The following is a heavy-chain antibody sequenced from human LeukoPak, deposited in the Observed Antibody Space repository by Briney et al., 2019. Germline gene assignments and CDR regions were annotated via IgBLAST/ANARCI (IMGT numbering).Heavy chain of an antibody. J-gene: IGHJ4*02. CDR1: GYSFTSYW. V-gene: IGHV5-10-1*01. CDR2: IDPSDSYT. CDR3: ARQQTPLYGSGSYVDY. Sequence: HGESLKISCKGSGYSFTSYWISWVRLMPGKGLEWMETIDPSDSYTNYSPSFQGHVTNSTDKSISTAYLQSSSLKASDTAMYYCARQQTPLYGSGSYVDYWGQGTLVTVSS. D-gene: IGHD3-10*01.